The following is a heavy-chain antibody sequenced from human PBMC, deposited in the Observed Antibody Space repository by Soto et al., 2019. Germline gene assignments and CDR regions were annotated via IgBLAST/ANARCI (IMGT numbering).Heavy chain of an antibody. CDR2: ISVYNGNT. Sequence: ASVKVSCKASGYTFTTYGLSWVLQAPGEGLEWMGWISVYNGNTNYAQKLQGRVTMTTDTSTSTAYMELRSLRSDDSAVYYCARELGQLVVYNYGMYGCGQGTTVTVSS. D-gene: IGHD6-6*01. CDR1: GYTFTTYG. V-gene: IGHV1-18*01. CDR3: ARELGQLVVYNYGMYG. J-gene: IGHJ6*02.